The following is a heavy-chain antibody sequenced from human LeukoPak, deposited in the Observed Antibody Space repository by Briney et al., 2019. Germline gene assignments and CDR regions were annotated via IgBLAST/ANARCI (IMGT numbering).Heavy chain of an antibody. CDR1: GGSFSGYY. CDR2: IYYSGST. J-gene: IGHJ4*02. D-gene: IGHD6-19*01. V-gene: IGHV4-59*01. Sequence: PSETLSLTCAVYGGSFSGYYWSWIRQPPGKGLEWIGYIYYSGSTNYNPSLKSRVTISVDTSKNQFSLKLSSVTAADTAVYYCATIAVAGTGTTFDYWGQGTLVTVSS. CDR3: ATIAVAGTGTTFDY.